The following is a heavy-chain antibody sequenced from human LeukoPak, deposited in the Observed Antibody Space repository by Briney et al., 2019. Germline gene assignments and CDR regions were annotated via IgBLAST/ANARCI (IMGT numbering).Heavy chain of an antibody. CDR2: IYTSGST. J-gene: IGHJ4*02. D-gene: IGHD3-3*01. CDR1: GFTVSSNT. Sequence: PGGSLRLSCAASGFTVSSNTMSWVRQAPGKGLEWVSIIYTSGSTFYADSVKGRFTISRDNSKNTLYLQMDSLRAEDTAAYYCARRVDYWGQGTLVTVSS. V-gene: IGHV3-53*01. CDR3: ARRVDY.